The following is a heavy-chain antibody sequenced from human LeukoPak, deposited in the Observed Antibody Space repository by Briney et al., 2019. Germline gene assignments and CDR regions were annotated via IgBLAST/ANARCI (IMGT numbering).Heavy chain of an antibody. CDR3: ARDPSWYFDL. V-gene: IGHV4-59*01. J-gene: IGHJ2*01. Sequence: SETLSLTCTVSGGSISSYYWSWIRQPPGKGLEWIGYIYYSGSTNYNPSLKSRATISVDTSKNQFSLKLSSVTAADTAVYYCARDPSWYFDLWGRGTLVTVSS. CDR1: GGSISSYY. CDR2: IYYSGST.